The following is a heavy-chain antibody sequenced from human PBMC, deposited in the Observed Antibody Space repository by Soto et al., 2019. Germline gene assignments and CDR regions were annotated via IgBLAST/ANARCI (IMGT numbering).Heavy chain of an antibody. CDR3: TTDQSPIAARGAEYFQH. CDR2: IKSKTDGGTT. Sequence: GGSLRLSCAASGFTFSNAWMSWVRQAPGKGLEWVGRIKSKTDGGTTDYAAPVKGRFTISRDDSKNTLYLQMNSLKTEDTAVYYCTTDQSPIAARGAEYFQHWGQGTLVTVSS. D-gene: IGHD6-6*01. V-gene: IGHV3-15*01. CDR1: GFTFSNAW. J-gene: IGHJ1*01.